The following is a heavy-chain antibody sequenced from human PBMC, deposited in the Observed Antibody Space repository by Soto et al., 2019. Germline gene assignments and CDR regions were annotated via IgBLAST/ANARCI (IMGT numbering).Heavy chain of an antibody. CDR3: ARYRYSSSYFYSFDY. D-gene: IGHD6-13*01. J-gene: IGHJ4*02. Sequence: SVKVSGKASGGTFSSYAISWVRQATGQGLEWMGGIIPIFGTANYAQKFQGRVTITADESTSTAYMELSSLRSEDTAVYYCARYRYSSSYFYSFDYWGQGTLVTVSS. CDR2: IIPIFGTA. CDR1: GGTFSSYA. V-gene: IGHV1-69*13.